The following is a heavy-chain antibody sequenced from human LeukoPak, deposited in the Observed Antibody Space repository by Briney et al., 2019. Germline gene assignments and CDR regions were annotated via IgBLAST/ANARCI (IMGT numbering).Heavy chain of an antibody. V-gene: IGHV1-2*02. D-gene: IGHD6-19*01. CDR1: GYTFIDYY. CDR2: INPNAGGT. J-gene: IGHJ4*02. Sequence: ASVKVSWKASGYTFIDYYVHWVRQAPGQGLEWMGWINPNAGGTNYAQKFQGRVTMAWDTSITTTYMELSRLTSDDTAVYYCARAHTTGWYWGQGTQVTVSS. CDR3: ARAHTTGWY.